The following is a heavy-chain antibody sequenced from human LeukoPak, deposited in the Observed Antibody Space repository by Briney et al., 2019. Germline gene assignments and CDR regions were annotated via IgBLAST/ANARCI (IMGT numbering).Heavy chain of an antibody. V-gene: IGHV5-51*01. CDR1: GYSFTTYW. CDR3: ARTYCGGDCYYSYFDY. Sequence: GESLKISCKGSGYSFTTYWIGWVRQMPGKGLEWMGIIYPGDSDTRYSPSFQGQVTISADKSISTAYLQLSSLKASDTAMYYCARTYCGGDCYYSYFDYWGQGTLVTVSS. D-gene: IGHD2-21*02. J-gene: IGHJ4*02. CDR2: IYPGDSDT.